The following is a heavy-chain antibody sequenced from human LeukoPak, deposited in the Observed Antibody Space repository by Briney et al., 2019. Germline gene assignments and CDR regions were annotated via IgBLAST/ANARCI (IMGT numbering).Heavy chain of an antibody. V-gene: IGHV3-23*01. CDR1: GGSISSYY. CDR2: ISDSGVST. D-gene: IGHD1-26*01. Sequence: PSETLSLTCTVSGGSISSYYWSWVRQAPGKGLEWVSAISDSGVSTYYADSVKGRFTISRDNSKNTVYLQMNSLRAEDTAVYYCAKELRIVGATEGFDSWGQGTLVTVSS. CDR3: AKELRIVGATEGFDS. J-gene: IGHJ4*02.